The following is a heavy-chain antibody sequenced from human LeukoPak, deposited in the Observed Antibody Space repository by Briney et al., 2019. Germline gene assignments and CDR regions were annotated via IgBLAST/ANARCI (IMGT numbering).Heavy chain of an antibody. J-gene: IGHJ4*02. V-gene: IGHV3-23*01. Sequence: GGSLRLSCAASGFTFSNYAMSWVRQAPGKGLEWVSAISGSASSTYHADSVKGRFTISRDNSKNTLYLQMNSLRADDTAVYYCAKASAMIVVVSKHFDYWGQGTLVTVSS. CDR2: ISGSASST. CDR1: GFTFSNYA. CDR3: AKASAMIVVVSKHFDY. D-gene: IGHD3-22*01.